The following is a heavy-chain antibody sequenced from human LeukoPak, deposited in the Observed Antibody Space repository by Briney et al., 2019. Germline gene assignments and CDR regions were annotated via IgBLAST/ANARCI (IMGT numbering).Heavy chain of an antibody. CDR1: GYTFTSYY. Sequence: ASVKVSCKASGYTFTSYYMHWVRQAPGQGLEWMGIINPSGGSTSYAQKFQGRVTMTRDTSTSTVYMELSSLRSEDTAVYYCARDLRIKLFNSSGLGYWGQGTLVTVSS. J-gene: IGHJ4*02. CDR3: ARDLRIKLFNSSGLGY. D-gene: IGHD6-19*01. V-gene: IGHV1-46*01. CDR2: INPSGGST.